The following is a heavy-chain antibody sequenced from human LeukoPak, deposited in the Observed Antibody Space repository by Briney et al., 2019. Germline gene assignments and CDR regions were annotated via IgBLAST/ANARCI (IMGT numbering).Heavy chain of an antibody. CDR1: GFTFSSYG. V-gene: IGHV3-30*02. CDR3: ARENGVYYGSRSYYRAFDY. D-gene: IGHD3-10*01. CDR2: IRYDGRNK. Sequence: GGSLRLSCAASGFTFSSYGMNWVRQAPGKGLEWVAFIRYDGRNKYYADSVKGRFTVSRDNAKNSLYLLLNSLTAEDTAVYYCARENGVYYGSRSYYRAFDYWGQGTLVTVSS. J-gene: IGHJ4*02.